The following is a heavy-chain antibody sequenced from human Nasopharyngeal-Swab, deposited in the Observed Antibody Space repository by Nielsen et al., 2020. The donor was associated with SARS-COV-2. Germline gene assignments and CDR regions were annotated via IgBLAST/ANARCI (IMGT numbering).Heavy chain of an antibody. Sequence: ASVKVSCKASGYTFTSYAMHWVRQAPGQRLEWMGWINAGNGNTKYSQKLQGRVTITRDTSASTAYMELSSLRSEDTAVYYCARRPDTAMSNFDYWGQGTLVTVSS. CDR3: ARRPDTAMSNFDY. CDR2: INAGNGNT. CDR1: GYTFTSYA. J-gene: IGHJ4*02. V-gene: IGHV1-3*01. D-gene: IGHD5-18*01.